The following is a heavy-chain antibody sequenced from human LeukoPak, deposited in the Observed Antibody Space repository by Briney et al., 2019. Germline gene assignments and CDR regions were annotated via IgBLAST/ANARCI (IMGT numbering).Heavy chain of an antibody. V-gene: IGHV3-21*01. D-gene: IGHD3-16*01. J-gene: IGHJ6*02. CDR3: ARPFVGAPGANGMDV. CDR2: LSSSSSYI. CDR1: GFTFSSYS. Sequence: PGGSLRLSCAASGFTFSSYSMNWVRQAPGKGLEWVSSLSSSSSYIYYADSVKGRFTISRDNAKNSLYLQMNSLRAEDTAVYYCARPFVGAPGANGMDVWGQGTTVTVSS.